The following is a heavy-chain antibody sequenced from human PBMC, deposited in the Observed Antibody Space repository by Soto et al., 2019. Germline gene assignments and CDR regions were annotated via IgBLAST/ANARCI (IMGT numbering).Heavy chain of an antibody. CDR1: SASLGDHY. D-gene: IGHD3-3*01. J-gene: IGHJ6*04. CDR3: ARARKGSGSDYYYHYGMDV. Sequence: SETLSLTCAVFSASLGDHYWAWIRQSPDKGLEWIGEVHPSGSTDYNPSLKSRVTISVHTSKNQFSLKLSSVTAADTAVYYCARARKGSGSDYYYHYGMDVWGKGTTVTVSS. CDR2: VHPSGST. V-gene: IGHV4-34*01.